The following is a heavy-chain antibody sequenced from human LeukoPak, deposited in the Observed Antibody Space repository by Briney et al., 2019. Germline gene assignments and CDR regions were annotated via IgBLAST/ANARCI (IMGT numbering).Heavy chain of an antibody. CDR3: ARDGGLNMNFDY. Sequence: GGSLRLSCAASGFTFRNYCMGWVRQAPGEGLEWVANTKPDGSAEYYADSVRGRFTTSRDNANNFLSLQMNRLRAEDTAVYYCARDGGLNMNFDYWGQGTLVTVSS. D-gene: IGHD2-15*01. CDR1: GFTFRNYC. J-gene: IGHJ4*02. V-gene: IGHV3-7*01. CDR2: TKPDGSAE.